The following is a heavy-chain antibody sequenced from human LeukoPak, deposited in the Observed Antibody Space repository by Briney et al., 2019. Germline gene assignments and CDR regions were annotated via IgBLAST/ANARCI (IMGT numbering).Heavy chain of an antibody. CDR2: INHSGTT. Sequence: SETLSLTCAVYGDSFSGYYWSWIRQPPGKGLEWIGEINHSGTTNYNPSLKSRVTISVDTSKNQFSLKLSSVTAADTAVYYCARGRCGDDCYANWIDPWGQGTLVTVSS. CDR3: ARGRCGDDCYANWIDP. CDR1: GDSFSGYY. D-gene: IGHD2-21*02. J-gene: IGHJ5*02. V-gene: IGHV4-34*01.